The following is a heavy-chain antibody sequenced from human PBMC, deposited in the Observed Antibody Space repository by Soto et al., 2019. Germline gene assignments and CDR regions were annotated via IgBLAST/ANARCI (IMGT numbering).Heavy chain of an antibody. V-gene: IGHV1-69*01. CDR1: GGTFSTYT. CDR3: ARSQDSSGYWNSCFDP. Sequence: QVQLEQSGAEVKKPGSSVKVSCKSSGGTFSTYTLAWVRQAPGQGLEWVGGIIPIFGTANYPQKFKGRVTITADESTSTAYMELSSLRSEDTAVYYCARSQDSSGYWNSCFDPWGQGTLVTVSS. D-gene: IGHD3-22*01. CDR2: IIPIFGTA. J-gene: IGHJ5*02.